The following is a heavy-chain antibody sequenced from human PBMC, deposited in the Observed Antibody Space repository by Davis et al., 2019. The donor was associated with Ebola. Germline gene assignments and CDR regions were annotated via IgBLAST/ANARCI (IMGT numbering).Heavy chain of an antibody. D-gene: IGHD6-13*01. CDR2: INSDGSST. J-gene: IGHJ5*02. Sequence: HTGGSLRLSCAASGFTFSSYWMHWVRQAPGKGLVWVSRINSDGSSTSYADSVKGRFTISRDNSKNTLYLQMNSLRAEDTAVYYCAKFSSSWYDGRLAPWGQGTLVTVSS. CDR3: AKFSSSWYDGRLAP. CDR1: GFTFSSYW. V-gene: IGHV3-74*01.